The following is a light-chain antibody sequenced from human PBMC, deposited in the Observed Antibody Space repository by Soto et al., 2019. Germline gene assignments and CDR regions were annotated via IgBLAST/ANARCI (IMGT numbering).Light chain of an antibody. CDR1: SSDVGGYNY. Sequence: QSARTQPASVSWSPGQAITIACTGTSSDVGGYNYVSWYQQHPGKAPKLMIYEVSNRPSGVSNRFSGSKSGNTASLTISGLQAEDEADYYCSSYTSSSTHYVFGTGTKVTVL. J-gene: IGLJ1*01. V-gene: IGLV2-14*01. CDR3: SSYTSSSTHYV. CDR2: EVS.